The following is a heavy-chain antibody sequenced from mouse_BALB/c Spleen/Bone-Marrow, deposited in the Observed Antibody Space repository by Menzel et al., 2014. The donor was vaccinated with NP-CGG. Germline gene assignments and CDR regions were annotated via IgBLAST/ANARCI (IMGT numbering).Heavy chain of an antibody. CDR3: ARGIITLYYYTMDY. D-gene: IGHD1-2*01. CDR2: IYPNNGGT. Sequence: EVQLQQSGPELVKPGASVKISCKASGYTFTDYNMHWVKQSHGKSLEWIGYIYPNNGGTGYNQKFKNKATLTEDNSSSTAYMELRSLTSEDSAVYYCARGIITLYYYTMDYWGQGTSVTVSS. V-gene: IGHV1S29*02. CDR1: GYTFTDYN. J-gene: IGHJ4*01.